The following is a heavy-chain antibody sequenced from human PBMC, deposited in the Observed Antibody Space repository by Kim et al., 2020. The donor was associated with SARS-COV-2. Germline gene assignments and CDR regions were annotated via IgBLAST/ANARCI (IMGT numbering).Heavy chain of an antibody. V-gene: IGHV4-31*03. D-gene: IGHD5-12*01. CDR1: GASISSGGYY. Sequence: SETLSLTCTVSGASISSGGYYWSWIRQHQGKGLEWIAYIDYSGSTDYNPSVKSRLIISLDKSKNQISLKLSSVTAADTAVYYCVRGRRDGYNYFDYWGQGTLVTVSS. CDR2: IDYSGST. CDR3: VRGRRDGYNYFDY. J-gene: IGHJ4*02.